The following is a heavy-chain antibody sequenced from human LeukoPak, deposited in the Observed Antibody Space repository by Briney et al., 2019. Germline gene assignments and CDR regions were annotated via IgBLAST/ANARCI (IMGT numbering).Heavy chain of an antibody. CDR1: GFTFSSYG. CDR2: ISYDGSNK. CDR3: AKKWVSVDYFDH. D-gene: IGHD2-21*01. J-gene: IGHJ4*02. Sequence: GGSLRLSCAASGFTFSSYGMHWVRQAPGKGLEWVAVISYDGSNKYYADSVKGRFTISRDNSKNTLYLQMNSLRAEDTAVYYCAKKWVSVDYFDHWGQGTLVTVSS. V-gene: IGHV3-30*18.